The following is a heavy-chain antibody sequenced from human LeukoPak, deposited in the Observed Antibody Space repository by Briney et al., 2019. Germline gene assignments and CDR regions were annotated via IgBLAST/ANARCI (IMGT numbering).Heavy chain of an antibody. J-gene: IGHJ4*02. Sequence: SETLSLTCTVSGGSISSYYWSWIRQPPGKGLEWIGNIYNSGGTNYNPSLKSRVTISVDTSKNQFSLKLSSVTAADTAVYYCARVDGYNYFDYWGQGTLVTVSS. V-gene: IGHV4-59*12. D-gene: IGHD5-24*01. CDR3: ARVDGYNYFDY. CDR2: IYNSGGT. CDR1: GGSISSYY.